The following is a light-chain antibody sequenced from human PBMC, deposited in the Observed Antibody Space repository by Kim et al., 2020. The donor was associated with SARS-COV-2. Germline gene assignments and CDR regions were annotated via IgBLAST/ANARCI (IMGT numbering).Light chain of an antibody. Sequence: EIVLTQSPATLSLSPGERATLSCRASQSVSNYLAWYQQKLGQAPRLLIYGASNRATGIPARFSGSGSGTDFTLIISSLEPEDFAVYYCHQRSNWPLTFGGGTKVEI. J-gene: IGKJ4*01. V-gene: IGKV3-11*01. CDR2: GAS. CDR1: QSVSNY. CDR3: HQRSNWPLT.